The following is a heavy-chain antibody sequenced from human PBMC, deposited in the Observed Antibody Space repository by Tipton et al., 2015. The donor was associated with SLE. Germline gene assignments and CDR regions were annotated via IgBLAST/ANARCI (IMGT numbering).Heavy chain of an antibody. J-gene: IGHJ3*02. CDR1: GFTFSSYT. CDR3: AREGWFTELSAFDI. D-gene: IGHD3-10*01. Sequence: RSLRLSCAASGFTFSSYTMHWVRQAPGKGLEWVAVISYDGSNKYYADSVKGRFTISRDNSKNTLYLQMNSLRAEDTAVYYCAREGWFTELSAFDIWGQGTMVTVSS. CDR2: ISYDGSNK. V-gene: IGHV3-30*04.